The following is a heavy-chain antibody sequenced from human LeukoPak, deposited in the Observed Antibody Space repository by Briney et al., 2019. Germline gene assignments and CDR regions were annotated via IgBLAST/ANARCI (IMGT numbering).Heavy chain of an antibody. V-gene: IGHV4-30-2*01. Sequence: SETLSLTCAVSGGSISSGGYSWSWIRQPPGKGLEWIGYIYHSGSTYYNPSLKSRVTISVDRSKNQFSLKLSSVTAADTAVYYCARGGYCSGGSCYSLHNCFDPWGQGTLVTVSS. D-gene: IGHD2-15*01. CDR2: IYHSGST. J-gene: IGHJ5*02. CDR3: ARGGYCSGGSCYSLHNCFDP. CDR1: GGSISSGGYS.